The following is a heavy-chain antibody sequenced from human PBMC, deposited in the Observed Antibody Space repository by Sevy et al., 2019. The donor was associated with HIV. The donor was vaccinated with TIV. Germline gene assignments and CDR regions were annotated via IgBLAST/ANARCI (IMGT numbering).Heavy chain of an antibody. Sequence: SETLSLTCTVSGVSISSSSYDWGWIRQRPGKGLEWIASIFFSGSTYYNPSLKSRVTISVDTSKYQFSLKLNSVTAADTALYYSARQGGLVDRAFDYWGQGTLVTVSS. CDR3: ARQGGLVDRAFDY. D-gene: IGHD3-10*01. J-gene: IGHJ4*02. V-gene: IGHV4-39*01. CDR1: GVSISSSSYD. CDR2: IFFSGST.